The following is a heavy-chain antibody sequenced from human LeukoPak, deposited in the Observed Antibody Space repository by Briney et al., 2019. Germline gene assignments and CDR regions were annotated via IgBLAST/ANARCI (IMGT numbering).Heavy chain of an antibody. J-gene: IGHJ3*02. CDR1: GYSLTSYW. D-gene: IGHD3-16*01. V-gene: IGHV5-51*01. CDR3: ARMGVVCRQLKSICAFDI. Sequence: PGESLKTSRKGSGYSLTSYWIGLVRQMPGKGLELIGIIYPGDSDTRYNPSFQGQVTISADKSISTAYLQWSSVRASDTAMYYCARMGVVCRQLKSICAFDIWGQGTMVTVSS. CDR2: IYPGDSDT.